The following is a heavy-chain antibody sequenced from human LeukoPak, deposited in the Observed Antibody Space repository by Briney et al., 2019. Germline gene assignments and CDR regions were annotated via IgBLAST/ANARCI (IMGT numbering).Heavy chain of an antibody. J-gene: IGHJ3*01. CDR3: ARELGRNAFDV. Sequence: GASVKVSCKASGYTFSDNHMYWIRQAPGQGLECMGWISPNSGGTNYAQKFQGRITMTGDTSISTGYMELSSLRSDDTPIYFCARELGRNAFDVWGQGALVTVSS. CDR1: GYTFSDNH. D-gene: IGHD3-10*01. V-gene: IGHV1-2*02. CDR2: ISPNSGGT.